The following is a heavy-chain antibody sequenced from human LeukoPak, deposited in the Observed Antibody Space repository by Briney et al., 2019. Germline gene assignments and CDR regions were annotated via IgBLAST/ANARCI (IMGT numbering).Heavy chain of an antibody. V-gene: IGHV1-18*01. D-gene: IGHD2-2*01. CDR1: GYTFTSYG. J-gene: IGHJ6*02. CDR2: ISAYNGNT. Sequence: ASVKVSCKASGYTFTSYGISWVRQAPGQGLEWMGWISAYNGNTNYAQKLQGRVTMTTDTSTSTAYMELWSLRSDDTAVYYCARDLDIVVVPAAMPNDYYYYYGMDVWGQGTTVTVSS. CDR3: ARDLDIVVVPAAMPNDYYYYYGMDV.